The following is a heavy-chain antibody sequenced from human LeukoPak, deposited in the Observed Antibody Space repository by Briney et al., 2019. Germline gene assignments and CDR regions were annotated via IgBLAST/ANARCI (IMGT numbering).Heavy chain of an antibody. V-gene: IGHV3-30*02. CDR3: AKPYSSSWYVPGSFDY. CDR1: GFTFSSYG. Sequence: GGSLRLSCAASGFTFSSYGMHWVRQAPGKGLEWVAFIRYDGSNKYYADSVKGRFTISRDNSKNTLYLQMNSPRAEDTAVYYCAKPYSSSWYVPGSFDYWGQGTLVTVSS. J-gene: IGHJ4*02. CDR2: IRYDGSNK. D-gene: IGHD6-13*01.